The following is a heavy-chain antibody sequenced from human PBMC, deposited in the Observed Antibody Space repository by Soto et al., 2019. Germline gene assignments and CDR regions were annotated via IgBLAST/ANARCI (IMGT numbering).Heavy chain of an antibody. J-gene: IGHJ4*02. CDR2: ISSDGST. Sequence: LRLSCSASGFTFSSYDIHWVRQAPGKGLEYVSSISSDGSTYYAVSVKGRFTISRDNSKSTVYLQMNRLGVDDTAVYYCVKWNGFGDHWGPGTLVTVSS. CDR3: VKWNGFGDH. CDR1: GFTFSSYD. D-gene: IGHD1-1*01. V-gene: IGHV3-64D*06.